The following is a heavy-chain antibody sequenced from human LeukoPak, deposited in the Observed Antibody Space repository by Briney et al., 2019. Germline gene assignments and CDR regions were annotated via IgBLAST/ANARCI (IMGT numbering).Heavy chain of an antibody. CDR3: ARESRTYDGSGYAYDY. J-gene: IGHJ4*02. D-gene: IGHD3-22*01. V-gene: IGHV4-4*07. CDR1: GGSISNYY. CDR2: SYTSGST. Sequence: SETLSLTCSVSGGSISNYYWGWIRQPAGKGLEWIARSYTSGSTDYNPSLKSRVTVSVDTSTRQFSLRLSSVTAADTAMYYCARESRTYDGSGYAYDYWGQGTMVTVSS.